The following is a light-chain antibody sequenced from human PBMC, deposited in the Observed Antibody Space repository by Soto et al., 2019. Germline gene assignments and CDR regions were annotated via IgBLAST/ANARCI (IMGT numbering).Light chain of an antibody. Sequence: EIVSTQSPVTLSLSPGERATLSCRASQSVSSYLAWYQQQPGQAPRLLIYDASNRATGIPARFSGSGSGTDFTLTISSLEPEDFAVYYCQQRSNWPYTFGQGTKLEIK. CDR3: QQRSNWPYT. V-gene: IGKV3-11*01. J-gene: IGKJ2*01. CDR2: DAS. CDR1: QSVSSY.